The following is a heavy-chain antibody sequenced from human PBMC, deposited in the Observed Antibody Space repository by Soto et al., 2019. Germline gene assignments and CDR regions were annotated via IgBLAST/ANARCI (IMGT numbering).Heavy chain of an antibody. CDR3: TRGGSGYSSTWAAY. V-gene: IGHV4-59*01. Sequence: QVQLQESGPGLVKPSETLSLTCSVSGDSIRSYYWSWFRQPPGKGLEWIGYISNSGSTKYNPSLKSRVTMPMDTSKNQFSLRMTSVTAADTAFYYCTRGGSGYSSTWAAYWGQGILVTVSS. CDR2: ISNSGST. D-gene: IGHD6-13*01. CDR1: GDSIRSYY. J-gene: IGHJ4*02.